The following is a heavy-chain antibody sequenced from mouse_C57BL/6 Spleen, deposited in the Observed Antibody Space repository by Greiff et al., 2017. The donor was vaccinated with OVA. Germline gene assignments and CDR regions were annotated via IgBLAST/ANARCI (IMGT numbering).Heavy chain of an antibody. CDR2: ISDGGSYT. CDR1: GFTFSSYA. J-gene: IGHJ2*01. Sequence: EVNVVESGGGLVKPGGSLKLSCAASGFTFSSYAMSWVRQTPEKRLEWVATISDGGSYTYYPDNVKGRFTISRDNAKNNLYLQMSHLKSEDTAMYYCARDPMVTTNYFDYWGQGTTLTVSS. V-gene: IGHV5-4*01. CDR3: ARDPMVTTNYFDY. D-gene: IGHD2-2*01.